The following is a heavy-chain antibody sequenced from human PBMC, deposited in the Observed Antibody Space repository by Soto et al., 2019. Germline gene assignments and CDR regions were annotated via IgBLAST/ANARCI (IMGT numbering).Heavy chain of an antibody. V-gene: IGHV5-51*01. CDR2: IYPGDSDT. CDR3: ASHKCRDGYSSCGFDI. J-gene: IGHJ3*02. Sequence: EVQLVQSGAEVKKPGESLKISCKGSGYSFTSYWIGWVRQMPGKGLVWMGIIYPGDSDTRYSPSFQGQVTISADKSISTAYLQWSSLKASDTAMYYCASHKCRDGYSSCGFDIWGQGTMVTVSS. CDR1: GYSFTSYW. D-gene: IGHD4-4*01.